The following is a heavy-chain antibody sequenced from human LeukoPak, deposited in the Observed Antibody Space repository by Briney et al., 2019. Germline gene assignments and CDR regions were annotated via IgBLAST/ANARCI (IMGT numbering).Heavy chain of an antibody. J-gene: IGHJ6*03. CDR3: AREYYDFWSGYSYYYYSMDV. CDR2: TRNKANSYTT. V-gene: IGHV3-72*01. CDR1: GFTFSDHY. D-gene: IGHD3-3*01. Sequence: GGSLRLSCAASGFTFSDHYMDWVRQAPGKGLEWVGRTRNKANSYTTQYAASVKGRFTISRDDSKNSLYLQMNSLKTEDTAVYYCAREYYDFWSGYSYYYYSMDVWGKGTMVTVSS.